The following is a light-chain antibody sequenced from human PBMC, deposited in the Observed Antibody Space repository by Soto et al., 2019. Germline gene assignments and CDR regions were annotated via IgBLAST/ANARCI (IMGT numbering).Light chain of an antibody. CDR3: LQHYAWLWT. CDR2: RIF. V-gene: IGKV3-15*01. J-gene: IGKJ1*01. Sequence: EIVMTQSPGTLSVFPGESVTLSCRASQSVNVFLDWFQHKPGQAPXLVLKRIFIRAIGVPARFSGSGSETEFTLTINGLQSEDSGVYYCLQHYAWLWTFGQGTKV. CDR1: QSVNVF.